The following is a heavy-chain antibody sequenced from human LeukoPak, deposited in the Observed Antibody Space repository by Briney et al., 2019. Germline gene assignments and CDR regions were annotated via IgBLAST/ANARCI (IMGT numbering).Heavy chain of an antibody. CDR2: ISANSGST. D-gene: IGHD2-21*02. CDR3: AKYYYSGDLPFDY. CDR1: GFTFSSYA. V-gene: IGHV3-23*01. Sequence: PGGSLRLSCAASGFTFSSYAMTWVRQAPGKGLEWVSAISANSGSTYYADSVRGRFTISRDNSKNTLDLQMSSLRAEDTAIYYCAKYYYSGDLPFDYWGQGTLVTVSS. J-gene: IGHJ4*02.